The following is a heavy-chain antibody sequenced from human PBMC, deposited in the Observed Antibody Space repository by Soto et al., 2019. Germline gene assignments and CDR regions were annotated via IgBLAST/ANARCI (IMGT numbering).Heavy chain of an antibody. D-gene: IGHD3-3*01. V-gene: IGHV1-69*01. CDR2: IIPIFGTA. CDR1: GVTFSSYA. J-gene: IGHJ4*02. Sequence: QVQLVQSGAEVKKPGSSVKVSCKASGVTFSSYAISWVRQAPGQGLEWMGGIIPIFGTANYAQKFQGRVTITADESRITAYRERSSLRPEGTAVDYWARVGKDFWRGYFDYWGQGTLVTVSS. CDR3: ARVGKDFWRGYFDY.